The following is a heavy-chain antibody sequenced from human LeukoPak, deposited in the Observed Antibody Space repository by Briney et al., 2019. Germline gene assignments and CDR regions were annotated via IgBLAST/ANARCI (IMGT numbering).Heavy chain of an antibody. D-gene: IGHD1/OR15-1a*01. Sequence: ASVKVSCKASGYTFTGCYMHWVRQAPGQGLEWMGWINPNSGGTNYAQKFQGRVTMTRDTSISTAYMELSRLRSDDTAVYYCARVRVRNNIYNWFDPWGQGTLVTVSS. J-gene: IGHJ5*02. V-gene: IGHV1-2*02. CDR2: INPNSGGT. CDR3: ARVRVRNNIYNWFDP. CDR1: GYTFTGCY.